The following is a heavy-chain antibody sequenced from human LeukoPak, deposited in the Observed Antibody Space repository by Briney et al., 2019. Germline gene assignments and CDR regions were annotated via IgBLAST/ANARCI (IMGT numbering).Heavy chain of an antibody. CDR2: INHSGST. CDR3: ARAVAGTASSHAWFDP. V-gene: IGHV4-34*01. D-gene: IGHD6-19*01. J-gene: IGHJ5*02. CDR1: GGSFSGYY. Sequence: KSSETLSLTCAVYGGSFSGYYWSWIRQPPGKGLEWIGEINHSGSTNYNPSLKSRVTISVDTSKNQFSLKLSSVTAADTAVYYCARAVAGTASSHAWFDPWGQGTLVTVPS.